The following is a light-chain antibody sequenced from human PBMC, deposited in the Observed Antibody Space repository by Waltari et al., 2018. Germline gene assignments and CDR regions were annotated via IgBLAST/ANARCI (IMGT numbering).Light chain of an antibody. V-gene: IGKV1-33*01. J-gene: IGKJ2*01. Sequence: DILLTQYPTSLSASIGDRVTITCQASQHISNYLNWYQRKPGKAPKLLIYDASDLEPGVPLRFSGTGYGASFTLTISSLQPEDVATYYCQQFDAFPYTFGQGTNLQIK. CDR1: QHISNY. CDR3: QQFDAFPYT. CDR2: DAS.